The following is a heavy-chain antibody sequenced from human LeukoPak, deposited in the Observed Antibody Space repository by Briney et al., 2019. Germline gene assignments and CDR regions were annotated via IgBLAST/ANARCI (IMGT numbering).Heavy chain of an antibody. CDR3: ARDYYDSSFGY. J-gene: IGHJ4*02. CDR2: INSDGSST. CDR1: GFTFSSYW. D-gene: IGHD3-10*01. V-gene: IGHV3-74*01. Sequence: GGSLRLSCGASGFTFSSYWMRWVRQAPGKGLVWVSRINSDGSSTSYADSVKGRFTISRDNAKNTLDLQMNSLRAEDTAVYYCARDYYDSSFGYWGQGTLVTVSS.